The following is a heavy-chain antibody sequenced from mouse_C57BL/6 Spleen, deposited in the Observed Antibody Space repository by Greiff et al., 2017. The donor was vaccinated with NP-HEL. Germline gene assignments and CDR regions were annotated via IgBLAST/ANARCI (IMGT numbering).Heavy chain of an antibody. J-gene: IGHJ4*01. Sequence: GGGLVQPKGSLKLSCAASGFTFNTYAMHWVRQAPGKGLEWVARIRSKSSNYATYYADSVKDRFNISRDDSQSMLYLQRNNLKTEDTAMYYCVRAPPYYGSNQGVMDYWGQGTSVTVSS. CDR2: IRSKSSNYAT. CDR1: GFTFNTYA. D-gene: IGHD1-1*01. V-gene: IGHV10-3*01. CDR3: VRAPPYYGSNQGVMDY.